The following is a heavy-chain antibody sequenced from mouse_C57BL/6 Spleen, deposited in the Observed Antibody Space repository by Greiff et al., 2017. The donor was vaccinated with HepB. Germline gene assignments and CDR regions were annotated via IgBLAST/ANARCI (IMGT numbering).Heavy chain of an antibody. V-gene: IGHV1-52*01. Sequence: VKLQQPGAELVRPGSSVKLSCKASGYTFTSYWMHWVKQRPIQGLEWIGNIDPSDSETHYNQKFKDKATLTVDKSSSTAYMQLSSLTSEDSAVYYCVRGEKSYYAMDYWGQGTSVTVSS. CDR2: IDPSDSET. J-gene: IGHJ4*01. CDR1: GYTFTSYW. CDR3: VRGEKSYYAMDY.